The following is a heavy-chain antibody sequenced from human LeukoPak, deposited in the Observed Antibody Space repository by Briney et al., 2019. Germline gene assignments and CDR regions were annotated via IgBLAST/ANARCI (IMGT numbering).Heavy chain of an antibody. CDR3: AKVRTNWNDADFDY. J-gene: IGHJ4*02. D-gene: IGHD1-20*01. CDR2: ISGSGGST. CDR1: GFTFSSYA. Sequence: PGGSLRLSCAASGFTFSSYAMSWVRQAPGKGLEWVSAISGSGGSTYYADSVKGRFTISRDNSKNTLYLQMNSLRAGDTAVYYCAKVRTNWNDADFDYWGQGTLVTVSS. V-gene: IGHV3-23*01.